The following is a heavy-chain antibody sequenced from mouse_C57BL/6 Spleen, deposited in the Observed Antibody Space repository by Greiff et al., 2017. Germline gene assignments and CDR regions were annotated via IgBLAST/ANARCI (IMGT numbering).Heavy chain of an antibody. CDR2: INPYNGDT. D-gene: IGHD2-2*01. CDR1: GYSFTGYF. V-gene: IGHV1-20*01. J-gene: IGHJ4*01. Sequence: DVQLQESGPELVKPGDSVKISCKASGYSFTGYFMNWVMQSHGKSLEWIGRINPYNGDTFYNQKFKGKATLTVDKSSSTAHMELRSLTSEDSAVYYCARDGYDARGAMDYWGQGTSVTVSS. CDR3: ARDGYDARGAMDY.